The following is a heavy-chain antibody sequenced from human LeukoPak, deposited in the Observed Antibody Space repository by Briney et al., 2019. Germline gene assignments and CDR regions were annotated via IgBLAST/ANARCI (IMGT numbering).Heavy chain of an antibody. CDR3: ARGLNMVRGVISYYYYGMDV. J-gene: IGHJ6*04. V-gene: IGHV4-30-4*01. CDR2: IYYSGST. CDR1: GGSISSGDYY. D-gene: IGHD3-10*01. Sequence: SETLSLTCTVSGGSISSGDYYWSWIRQPPGKGLEWIGYIYYSGSTYYNPSLKSRVTISVDTSKNQFSLKLSSVTAADTAVYYCARGLNMVRGVISYYYYGMDVWGKGTTVTVSS.